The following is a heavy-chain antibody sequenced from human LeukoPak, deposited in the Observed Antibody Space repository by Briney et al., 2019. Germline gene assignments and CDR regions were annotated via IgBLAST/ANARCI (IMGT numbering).Heavy chain of an antibody. Sequence: GGSLRLSCAASGFTFSSYEMNWVRQAPGKGLEWVSYISSGGSTIYYADSVKGRFTISRDDAKNSLYLQMNSLRAEDTAVYYCARGGDYVWGSYRPTDTFDYWGQGTLVTVSS. J-gene: IGHJ4*02. CDR1: GFTFSSYE. CDR2: ISSGGSTI. D-gene: IGHD3-16*02. V-gene: IGHV3-48*03. CDR3: ARGGDYVWGSYRPTDTFDY.